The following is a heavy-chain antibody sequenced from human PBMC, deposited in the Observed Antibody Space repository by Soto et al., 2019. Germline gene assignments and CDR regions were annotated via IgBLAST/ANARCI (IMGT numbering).Heavy chain of an antibody. CDR2: IKQDGSGR. V-gene: IGHV3-7*01. D-gene: IGHD6-19*01. Sequence: GGSLRLSCAASGFSLSGYWMNWVRQAPGRGLEWVAIIKQDGSGRYYVDSVKGRFTISRDNAKNSLYLQMSSLRVEDTALYYCASSSGWLHDYWGQGTLVTSPQ. CDR3: ASSSGWLHDY. CDR1: GFSLSGYW. J-gene: IGHJ4*02.